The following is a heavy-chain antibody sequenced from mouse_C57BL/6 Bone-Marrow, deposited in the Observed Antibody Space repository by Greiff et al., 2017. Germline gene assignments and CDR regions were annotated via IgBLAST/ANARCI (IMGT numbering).Heavy chain of an antibody. CDR1: GYTFTSYD. D-gene: IGHD1-1*01. V-gene: IGHV1-85*01. Sequence: QVQLQQSGPELVKPGASVKLSCKASGYTFTSYDINWVKQRPGQGLEWIGWIYPRDGSTKYNAKFKVMATLTVDTSSSTAYMELHSLTSEDSAVYFCARDYGSSYWYFDVWGTGTTVTVSS. CDR2: IYPRDGST. CDR3: ARDYGSSYWYFDV. J-gene: IGHJ1*03.